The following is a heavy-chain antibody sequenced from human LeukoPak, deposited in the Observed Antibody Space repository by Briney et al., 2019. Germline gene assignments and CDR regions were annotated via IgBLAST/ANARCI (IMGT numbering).Heavy chain of an antibody. Sequence: GVSLRLSCAASGFTFSSYSMNWVRQAPGKGLEWVSYISSSSSTIYYADSVKGRFTISRDNAKNSLYLQMNSLRAEDTAVYYCARDLARRFPYGMDVWGQGTTVTVSS. J-gene: IGHJ6*02. V-gene: IGHV3-48*01. D-gene: IGHD3-3*01. CDR1: GFTFSSYS. CDR3: ARDLARRFPYGMDV. CDR2: ISSSSSTI.